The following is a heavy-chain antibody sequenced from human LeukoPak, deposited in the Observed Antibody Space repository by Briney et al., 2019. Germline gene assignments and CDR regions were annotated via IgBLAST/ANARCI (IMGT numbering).Heavy chain of an antibody. J-gene: IGHJ3*02. CDR3: ARETRETGSGDHQTDAFDI. V-gene: IGHV3-74*01. Sequence: SGGSLRLSCAASGFTFSDYWTHWVCQAPGKGLVWVSRINSDASRPSYAGSVKGRFTISRDNAKNTVYLQMNSLRVEDTALYYCARETRETGSGDHQTDAFDIWGQGTMVSVS. CDR2: INSDASRP. D-gene: IGHD2-15*01. CDR1: GFTFSDYW.